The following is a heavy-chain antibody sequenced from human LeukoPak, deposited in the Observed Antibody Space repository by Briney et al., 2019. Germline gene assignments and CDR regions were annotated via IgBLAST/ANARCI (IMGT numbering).Heavy chain of an antibody. CDR2: ISGSGGST. CDR3: ARDLGYCTNGVCFGAFDI. D-gene: IGHD2-8*01. J-gene: IGHJ3*02. Sequence: GGSLRLSCAASGFTFSSYAMSWVRQAPGKGLEWVSAISGSGGSTYYADSVKGRFTISRDNSKNTLYLQMNSLRAEDTAVYYCARDLGYCTNGVCFGAFDIWGQGTMVTVSS. CDR1: GFTFSSYA. V-gene: IGHV3-23*01.